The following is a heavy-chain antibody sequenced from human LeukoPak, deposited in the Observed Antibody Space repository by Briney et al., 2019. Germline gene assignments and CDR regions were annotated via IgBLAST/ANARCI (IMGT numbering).Heavy chain of an antibody. CDR2: FDPEDGET. J-gene: IGHJ6*03. CDR3: ATDRRPLKGIAAAGPYYMDV. D-gene: IGHD6-13*01. V-gene: IGHV1-24*01. CDR1: GYTLTELS. Sequence: ASVKVSCXVSGYTLTELSMHWVRQALGKGLEWMAGFDPEDGETIYAQKFQGRVTMTEDTSTDTAYMELSSLRSEDTAVYYCATDRRPLKGIAAAGPYYMDVWGKGTTVTVSS.